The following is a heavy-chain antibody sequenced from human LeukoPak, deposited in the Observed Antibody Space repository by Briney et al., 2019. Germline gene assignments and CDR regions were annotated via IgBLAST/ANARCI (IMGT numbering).Heavy chain of an antibody. CDR2: IYYSGST. Sequence: SETLSLTCTVSGGSISSSSYYWGWIRQPPGKGLEWIGSIYYSGSTNCNPSLKSRVTISVDTSKNQFSLKLSSVTAADTAVYYCARGDYYYYYYMDVWGKGTTVTVSS. J-gene: IGHJ6*03. CDR1: GGSISSSSYY. V-gene: IGHV4-39*07. CDR3: ARGDYYYYYYMDV.